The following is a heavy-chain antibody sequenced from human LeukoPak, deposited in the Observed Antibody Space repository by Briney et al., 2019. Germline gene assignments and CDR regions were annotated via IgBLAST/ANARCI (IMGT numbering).Heavy chain of an antibody. CDR3: ARESHCSSTSCYRFVYYYYYMDV. V-gene: IGHV3-20*04. J-gene: IGHJ6*03. D-gene: IGHD2-2*02. CDR2: INWNGGST. Sequence: GGSLRLSCAASGFAFDDYGMSWVRQAPGKGLEWVSGINWNGGSTGYADSVKGRFTISRDNAKNSLYLQMNSLRAEDTALYYCARESHCSSTSCYRFVYYYYYMDVWGKGTTVTVSS. CDR1: GFAFDDYG.